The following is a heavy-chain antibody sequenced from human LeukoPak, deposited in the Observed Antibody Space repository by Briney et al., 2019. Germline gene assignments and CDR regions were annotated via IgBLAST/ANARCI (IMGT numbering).Heavy chain of an antibody. V-gene: IGHV3-23*01. D-gene: IGHD3-10*01. CDR2: ISGSGGST. J-gene: IGHJ4*02. Sequence: GGSLRLSCAASGFTFSNYAMAWVRQAPGKGLEWVSAISGSGGSTYYADSVKGRFTISRDNSKNTLYLQMNSLRAEDTAVYYCAKDPLYYYGSGSYLVYWGQGTLVTVSS. CDR1: GFTFSNYA. CDR3: AKDPLYYYGSGSYLVY.